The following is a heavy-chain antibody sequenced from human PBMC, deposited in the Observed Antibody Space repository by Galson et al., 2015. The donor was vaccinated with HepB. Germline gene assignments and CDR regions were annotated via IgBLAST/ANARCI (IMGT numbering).Heavy chain of an antibody. CDR3: ARASVDRGWELRPQHFDY. V-gene: IGHV3-7*03. J-gene: IGHJ4*02. CDR1: GFTFSSYW. Sequence: SLRPSCAASGFTFSSYWMSWVRQAPGKGLEWVANIKQDGSEKYYVDSVKGRFTISRDNAKNSLYLQMNSLRAEDTAVYYCARASVDRGWELRPQHFDYWGQGTLVTVSS. CDR2: IKQDGSEK. D-gene: IGHD1-26*01.